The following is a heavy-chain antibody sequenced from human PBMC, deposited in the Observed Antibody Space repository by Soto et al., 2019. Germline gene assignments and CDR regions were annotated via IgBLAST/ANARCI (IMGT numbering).Heavy chain of an antibody. D-gene: IGHD3-10*01. CDR1: GFTFGSHA. J-gene: IGHJ6*03. CDR2: ISSSGSYI. CDR3: ARVGITMFRGIIHYMDV. Sequence: EVQLVESRGTLVKPGGSLRLTCAASGFTFGSHAMTWVRQAPGKGLEWVSFISSSGSYIYYSDSMKGRFTISRDNAKNSLYLQMNSLSAEDTAVYYCARVGITMFRGIIHYMDVWGKGTMVTVSS. V-gene: IGHV3-21*01.